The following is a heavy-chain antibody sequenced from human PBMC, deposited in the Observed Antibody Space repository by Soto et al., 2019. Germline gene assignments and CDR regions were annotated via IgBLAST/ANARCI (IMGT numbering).Heavy chain of an antibody. V-gene: IGHV5-51*01. CDR2: IYPGDSDT. CDR3: ARQGSGYAGPWIGFDL. Sequence: PXESLKISFKGSGYSCTSYWVGWVRQIPGKGLEWMGIIYPGDSDTRYSPSFQGQVTISADKSISIAYLQWSSLKASDTAMYYCARQGSGYAGPWIGFDLWGQGTMVTVSS. D-gene: IGHD5-12*01. CDR1: GYSCTSYW. J-gene: IGHJ3*01.